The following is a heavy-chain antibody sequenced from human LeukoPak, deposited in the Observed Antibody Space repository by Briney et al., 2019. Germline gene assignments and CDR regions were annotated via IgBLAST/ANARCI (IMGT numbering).Heavy chain of an antibody. J-gene: IGHJ6*03. Sequence: GGSLRLSCAASGFTFSSYAMHWVRQAPGKGLEWVAVISYDGSNKYYADSVKGRFTISRDNSKNTLYLQMNSLRAEDTAVYYCARDSSAGEYMDVWGKGTTVTVSS. CDR2: ISYDGSNK. CDR3: ARDSSAGEYMDV. D-gene: IGHD6-25*01. V-gene: IGHV3-30-3*01. CDR1: GFTFSSYA.